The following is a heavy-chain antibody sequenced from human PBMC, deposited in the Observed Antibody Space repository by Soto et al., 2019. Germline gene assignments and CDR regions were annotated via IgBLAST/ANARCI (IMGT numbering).Heavy chain of an antibody. J-gene: IGHJ6*02. Sequence: EVRLLESGGGLVQPGGSLRLSCAASGFTFSSYAMSWVRQAPGKGLEWVSAISGSGGSTYYADSVKGRFTISRDNSKNTLYLQMNSLRAEDTAVYYCARDNCSSTSCSPNYYYGMDVWGQGTTVTVSS. CDR3: ARDNCSSTSCSPNYYYGMDV. CDR1: GFTFSSYA. CDR2: ISGSGGST. D-gene: IGHD2-2*01. V-gene: IGHV3-23*01.